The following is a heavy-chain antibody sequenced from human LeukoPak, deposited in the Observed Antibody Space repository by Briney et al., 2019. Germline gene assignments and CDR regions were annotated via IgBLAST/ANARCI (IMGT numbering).Heavy chain of an antibody. D-gene: IGHD1-20*01. CDR1: GFTFSDYY. CDR2: ISSSGSTK. J-gene: IGHJ4*02. Sequence: GGSLRLSCAASGFTFSDYYMSWIRQAPGEGLEWVSYISSSGSTKYYADSVKGRITISRDNAKNSLYLQMNSLRAEDTVVYYCARRRYNWNAIDYWGQGTLVTVSS. CDR3: ARRRYNWNAIDY. V-gene: IGHV3-11*01.